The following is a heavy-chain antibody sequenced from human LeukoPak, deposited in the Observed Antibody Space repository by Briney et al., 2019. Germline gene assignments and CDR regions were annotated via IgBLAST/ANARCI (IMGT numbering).Heavy chain of an antibody. D-gene: IGHD3-10*01. CDR1: GGSISSSSHY. V-gene: IGHV4-39*01. CDR2: IYYSGST. Sequence: SETLSLTCTVSGGSISSSSHYWGWIRQPPGKGLEWIGSIYYSGSTYYNPSLKSRVTISVDTSKNQFSLKLSSVTAADTAVYYCAVSGPGYYYYGMDVWGQGTTVTVSS. J-gene: IGHJ6*02. CDR3: AVSGPGYYYYGMDV.